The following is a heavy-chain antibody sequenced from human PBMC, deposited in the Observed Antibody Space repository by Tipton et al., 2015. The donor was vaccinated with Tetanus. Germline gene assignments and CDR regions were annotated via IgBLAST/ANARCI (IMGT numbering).Heavy chain of an antibody. D-gene: IGHD3-9*01. CDR3: ARHSSLKALNY. Sequence: LRLSCAVSGGSFSGHYWSWIRQPPGEGLEWIGEINPSGGASYNPSLKSRVTISVDTSKNQFSLKLTSVTAADTAVYYCARHSSLKALNYWGQGTLVPASS. CDR1: GGSFSGHY. V-gene: IGHV4-34*01. CDR2: INPSGGA. J-gene: IGHJ4*02.